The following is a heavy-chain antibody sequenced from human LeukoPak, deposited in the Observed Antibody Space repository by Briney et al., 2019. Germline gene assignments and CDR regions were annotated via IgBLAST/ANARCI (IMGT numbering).Heavy chain of an antibody. Sequence: GGSLRLSCAASGFTFSSTGMNWVRQAPGKGLEWVSYISSATSTIYYADSVKGRFTISRDNAKNSLYLQMNSLRAEDTAVYYCARDVTYYGGDWFNPWGQGTLVTVSS. J-gene: IGHJ5*02. CDR1: GFTFSSTG. V-gene: IGHV3-48*04. D-gene: IGHD4-23*01. CDR2: ISSATSTI. CDR3: ARDVTYYGGDWFNP.